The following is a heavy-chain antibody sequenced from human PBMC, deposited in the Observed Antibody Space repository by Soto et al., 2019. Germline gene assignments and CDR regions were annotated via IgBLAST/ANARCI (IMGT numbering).Heavy chain of an antibody. D-gene: IGHD6-19*01. CDR3: ARQQWLVLKAFDI. CDR2: IYYSGST. J-gene: IGHJ3*02. Sequence: QVQLQESGPGLVKPSETLSLTCTVSGGSISSYYWSWIRQPPGKGLEWIVYIYYSGSTNYDPSLKRRVTITVDTSKKQFSLKRSSVCAADTAVYYCARQQWLVLKAFDIWGQGTMFTVSS. V-gene: IGHV4-59*01. CDR1: GGSISSYY.